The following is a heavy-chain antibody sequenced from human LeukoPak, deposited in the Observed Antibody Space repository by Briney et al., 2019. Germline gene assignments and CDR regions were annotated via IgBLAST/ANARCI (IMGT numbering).Heavy chain of an antibody. CDR1: GGSISSNDW. CDR2: IHQSGST. V-gene: IGHV4-4*02. J-gene: IGHJ4*02. D-gene: IGHD3-3*01. CDR3: ARHGPLYDIWSAQFYFDY. Sequence: SGTLSLTCAVSGGSISSNDWWSWVRQPPGKGLEWIGEIHQSGSTNYNPSLKSRVTISVDMSKSQFSLTLSSVTAADTALYYCARHGPLYDIWSAQFYFDYWGQGTLVAVSS.